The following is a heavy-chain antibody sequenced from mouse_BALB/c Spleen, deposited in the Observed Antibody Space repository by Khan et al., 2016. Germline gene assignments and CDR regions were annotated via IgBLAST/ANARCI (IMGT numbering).Heavy chain of an antibody. D-gene: IGHD1-2*01. CDR1: GFSLTSYG. Sequence: QVQLKESGPGLVAPSQSLSITCTVSGFSLTSYGVHWVRQPPGKGLEWLGVIWAGGSTNYNSALMSRLSISKDNSKSQVFLKMNSLQTDDTAMYYCAREGTSLLPLSYYAMDYWGQGTSVTVSS. V-gene: IGHV2-9*02. CDR3: AREGTSLLPLSYYAMDY. CDR2: IWAGGST. J-gene: IGHJ4*01.